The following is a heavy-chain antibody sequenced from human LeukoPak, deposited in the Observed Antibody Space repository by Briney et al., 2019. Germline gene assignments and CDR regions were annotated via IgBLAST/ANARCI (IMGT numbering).Heavy chain of an antibody. CDR1: GFTFGNTW. CDR3: ARDRPSDYGHNLGGFDI. Sequence: GGSLRLSCEASGFTFGNTWMSWVRQAPGKGLEWVANIKHDGSEKYTVDSVKGRFTISRDNAKSSLYLQMNSLRPEDTAVYYCARDRPSDYGHNLGGFDIWGQGTVVTVSS. V-gene: IGHV3-7*01. CDR2: IKHDGSEK. D-gene: IGHD4-17*01. J-gene: IGHJ3*02.